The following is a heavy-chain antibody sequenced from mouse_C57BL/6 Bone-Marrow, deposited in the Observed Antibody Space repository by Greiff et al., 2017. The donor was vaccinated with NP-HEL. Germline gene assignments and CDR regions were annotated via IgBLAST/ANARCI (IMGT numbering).Heavy chain of an antibody. D-gene: IGHD2-1*01. Sequence: PLPVSVPFLLPSSQTLSLTCSFSWFSLRPSGLCVSWIRQPSLHCLSFLSHLYWYDDKRYNPSLKSRLTISKDTSRNQVFLKITSVDTADTATYYCARGGAIYYGNVYFDYWGQGTTLTVSS. J-gene: IGHJ2*01. CDR3: ARGGAIYYGNVYFDY. CDR2: LYWYDDK. V-gene: IGHV8-12*01. CDR1: WFSLRPSGLC.